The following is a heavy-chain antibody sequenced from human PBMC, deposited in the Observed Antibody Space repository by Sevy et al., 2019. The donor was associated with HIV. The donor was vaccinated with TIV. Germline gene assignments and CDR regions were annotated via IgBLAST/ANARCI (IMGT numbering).Heavy chain of an antibody. D-gene: IGHD2-8*01. J-gene: IGHJ4*02. CDR3: AREGCTRPHDY. CDR2: LSFGCGKI. CDR1: GFNFNIYS. V-gene: IGHV3-23*01. Sequence: GGSLRLSCAASGFNFNIYSMNWVRQAPGKGLEWVSTLSFGCGKINYADSVKGRFIISRDDSKNTLYLQMNSLRAEDTAVYFCAREGCTRPHDYWGQGTLVTVSS.